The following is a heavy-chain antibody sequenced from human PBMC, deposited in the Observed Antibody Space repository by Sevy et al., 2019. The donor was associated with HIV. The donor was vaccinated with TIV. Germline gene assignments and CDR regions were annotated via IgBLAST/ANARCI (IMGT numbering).Heavy chain of an antibody. Sequence: GKSLKISCSASGFTFSSYGMHWLRQAPGKGLELVSAINSNGASTYYADSVKGRFTISRDNSKNTLYLQMSSLRVEGTSVYYCVRLVVTTIDYYNGMDVWGQGTQVSVSS. J-gene: IGHJ6*02. CDR3: VRLVVTTIDYYNGMDV. D-gene: IGHD2-21*02. CDR1: GFTFSSYG. V-gene: IGHV3-64D*06. CDR2: INSNGAST.